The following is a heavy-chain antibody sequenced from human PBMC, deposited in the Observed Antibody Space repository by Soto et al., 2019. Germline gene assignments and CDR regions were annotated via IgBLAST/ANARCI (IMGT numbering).Heavy chain of an antibody. CDR2: IYSSGST. J-gene: IGHJ5*02. CDR1: GGSITGSSYY. D-gene: IGHD6-19*01. V-gene: IGHV4-61*01. CDR3: AREGGLIAVAGPWGNWFDP. Sequence: SETLSLTCSVSGGSITGSSYYWGWIRQPRGKGLEWIGYIYSSGSTNYNPSLRSRVTISVDASKNQFSLRLASVTAADTAMYYCAREGGLIAVAGPWGNWFDPWGQGTLVTVSS.